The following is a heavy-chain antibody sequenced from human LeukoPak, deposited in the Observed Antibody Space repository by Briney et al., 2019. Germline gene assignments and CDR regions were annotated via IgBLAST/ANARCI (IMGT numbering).Heavy chain of an antibody. CDR3: ARFRSSSLPLYYFDY. CDR1: RYTFTSSG. D-gene: IGHD6-6*01. CDR2: ISAYNGNT. J-gene: IGHJ4*02. Sequence: ASVRVSCKASRYTFTSSGIRWVRQAPGHGLEWMGWISAYNGNTNYVQKLQGRVTITTDTSTSTAYMELRSLRSDDTAVYYCARFRSSSLPLYYFDYWGQGTLVTGSS. V-gene: IGHV1-18*01.